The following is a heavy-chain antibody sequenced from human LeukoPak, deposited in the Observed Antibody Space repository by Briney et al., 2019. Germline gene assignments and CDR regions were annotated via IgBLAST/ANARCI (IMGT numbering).Heavy chain of an antibody. CDR3: AREILGESYYDFWSGSRPTTIDY. Sequence: GASVKVSCKASGYTFTSYGISWVRQAPGQGLEWMGWISAYNGNTNYAQKLQGRVTMTTDTSTSTAYMELRSLRSDDTAVYYCAREILGESYYDFWSGSRPTTIDYWGQGTLVTVSS. D-gene: IGHD3-3*01. J-gene: IGHJ4*02. V-gene: IGHV1-18*01. CDR2: ISAYNGNT. CDR1: GYTFTSYG.